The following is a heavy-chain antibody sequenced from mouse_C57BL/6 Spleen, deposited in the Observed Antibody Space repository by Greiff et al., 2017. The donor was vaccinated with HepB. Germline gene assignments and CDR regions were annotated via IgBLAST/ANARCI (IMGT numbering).Heavy chain of an antibody. CDR1: GFTFSDYG. Sequence: EVMLVESGGGLVKPGGSLKLSCAASGFTFSDYGMHWVRQAPEKGLEWVAYISSGSSTIYYADTVKGRFTISRDNAKNTLFLQMTSLRSEDTAMYYCARPEDGYYQAWFAYWGQGTLVTVSA. V-gene: IGHV5-17*01. CDR3: ARPEDGYYQAWFAY. D-gene: IGHD2-3*01. CDR2: ISSGSSTI. J-gene: IGHJ3*01.